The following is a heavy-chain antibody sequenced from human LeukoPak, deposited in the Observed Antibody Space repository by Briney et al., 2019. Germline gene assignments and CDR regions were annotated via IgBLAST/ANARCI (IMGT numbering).Heavy chain of an antibody. CDR3: ARSFHYDSSSLGGAFDI. V-gene: IGHV4-59*01. CDR1: GGSISSYY. D-gene: IGHD3-22*01. CDR2: IYYSGST. Sequence: PSETLSLTCTVSGGSISSYYWSWIRQPPGKGLEWIGYIYYSGSTNYNPSLKSRVTISVDTSKNQFSLKLGSVTAADTAVYYCARSFHYDSSSLGGAFDIWGQGTMVTVCS. J-gene: IGHJ3*02.